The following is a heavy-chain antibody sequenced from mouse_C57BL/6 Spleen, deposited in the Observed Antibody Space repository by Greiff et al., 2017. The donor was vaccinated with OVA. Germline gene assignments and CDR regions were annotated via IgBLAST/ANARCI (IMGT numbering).Heavy chain of an antibody. CDR1: GYSFTGYY. CDR2: INPSTGGT. J-gene: IGHJ2*01. D-gene: IGHD4-1*01. CDR3: ARSLGRDYFDY. Sequence: EVQLQQSGPELVKPGASVKISCKASGYSFTGYYMNWVKQSPEKSLEWIGEINPSTGGTTYNQKFKAKATLTVDKSSSTAYMKLKSLTSEDSAVYYCARSLGRDYFDYWGQGTTLTVSS. V-gene: IGHV1-42*01.